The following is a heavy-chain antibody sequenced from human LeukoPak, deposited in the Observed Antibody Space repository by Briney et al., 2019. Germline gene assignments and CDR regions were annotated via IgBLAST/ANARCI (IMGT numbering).Heavy chain of an antibody. V-gene: IGHV3-23*01. CDR1: GFTFRSYA. Sequence: GGSLRLSCAASGFTFRSYAMSWVRQAPGKGLEWVSAISGSGGSTYYADSVKGRFTISRDNSKNTLYLQMNSLRAEDTAVYYCAKDISPFYDSSGYKDYWGQGTLVTVSS. D-gene: IGHD3-22*01. CDR3: AKDISPFYDSSGYKDY. CDR2: ISGSGGST. J-gene: IGHJ4*02.